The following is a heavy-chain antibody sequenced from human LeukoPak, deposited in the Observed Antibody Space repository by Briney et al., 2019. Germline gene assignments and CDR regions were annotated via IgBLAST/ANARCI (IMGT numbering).Heavy chain of an antibody. V-gene: IGHV3-30-3*01. CDR2: ISYDGSNK. J-gene: IGHJ4*02. CDR3: ARADDWLLSPLVS. CDR1: GFTFSNYA. Sequence: GRSLRLSCAASGFTFSNYAMHWVRQAPGKGLEWVAVISYDGSNKYYADSVKGRFTISRDNAKNTLYLQMNSLRAEDTTVYYCARADDWLLSPLVSWGQGTLVTVSS. D-gene: IGHD3-9*01.